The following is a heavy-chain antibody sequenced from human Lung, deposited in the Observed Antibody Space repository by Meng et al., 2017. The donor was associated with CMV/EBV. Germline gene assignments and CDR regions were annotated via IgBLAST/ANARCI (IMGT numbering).Heavy chain of an antibody. D-gene: IGHD6-19*01. CDR3: ASFPPPGKQWLVTDY. Sequence: QLKESGPGLVKPSGTLSLTGAGPGGSISSSNWWSWGRQPPGKGLEWIGEIYHSGSTNYNPSLKSRVTISVDKSKNQFSLKLSSVTAADTAVYYCASFPPPGKQWLVTDYWGQGTLVTVSS. V-gene: IGHV4-4*02. CDR1: GGSISSSNW. CDR2: IYHSGST. J-gene: IGHJ4*02.